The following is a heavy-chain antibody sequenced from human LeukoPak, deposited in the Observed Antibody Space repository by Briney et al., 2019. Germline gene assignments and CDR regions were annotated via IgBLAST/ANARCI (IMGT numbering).Heavy chain of an antibody. J-gene: IGHJ4*02. CDR3: ARDPSNTGELVDY. V-gene: IGHV1-69*13. D-gene: IGHD1-26*01. CDR2: IIPIFGTA. CDR1: GGTFSSYS. Sequence: GASVKVSCKASGGTFSSYSISWVRQAPGQGLEWMGGIIPIFGTANYAQKFQGRVTITADESTSTAYMELSSLRSEDTAVYYCARDPSNTGELVDYWGQGTLVTVSS.